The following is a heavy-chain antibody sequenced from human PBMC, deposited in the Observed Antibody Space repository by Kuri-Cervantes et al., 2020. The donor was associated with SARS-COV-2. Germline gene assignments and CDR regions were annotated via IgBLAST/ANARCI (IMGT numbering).Heavy chain of an antibody. V-gene: IGHV4-39*07. CDR1: GASVSSGSYY. D-gene: IGHD3-10*01. J-gene: IGHJ6*03. CDR2: IYFSGRT. CDR3: ARDLGYYASESYSSFYYYMDV. Sequence: SETLSLTCAVSGASVSSGSYYWGWIRQPPGKGLEWIGNIYFSGRTYYNPSLKSRLTISVDTSKNQFSLNLRSVTTADAAFYYCARDLGYYASESYSSFYYYMDVWGRGTTVTVSS.